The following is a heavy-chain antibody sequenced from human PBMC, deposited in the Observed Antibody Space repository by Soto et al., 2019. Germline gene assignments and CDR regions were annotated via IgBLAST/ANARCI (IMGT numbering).Heavy chain of an antibody. D-gene: IGHD6-19*01. CDR3: AREYSVSRCERSGCFTRVRDV. CDR1: GFTFNTYT. CDR2: ISYDGSSE. J-gene: IGHJ6*02. Sequence: PGGSLRLSCAASGFTFNTYTMHWVRQAPGEGLEWVAIISYDGSSEYYADSVKGRFTISRDNSKNTLDLQMNSLRAEDTAVYYCAREYSVSRCERSGCFTRVRDVWGQGTTVTVS. V-gene: IGHV3-30-3*01.